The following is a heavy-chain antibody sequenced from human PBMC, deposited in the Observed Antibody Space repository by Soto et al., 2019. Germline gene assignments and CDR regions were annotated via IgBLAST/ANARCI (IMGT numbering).Heavy chain of an antibody. J-gene: IGHJ4*02. CDR1: GGSISSGGYY. Sequence: SETLSLTCTVSGGSISSGGYYWSWIRQHPGKGLEWIGYIYYSGSTYYNPSLKSRVTISVDMSKSQFSLKLSSVTAADTAVYYCASGVILGYCSSTSCSRASFDYWGQGTLVTVSS. V-gene: IGHV4-31*03. CDR2: IYYSGST. D-gene: IGHD2-2*01. CDR3: ASGVILGYCSSTSCSRASFDY.